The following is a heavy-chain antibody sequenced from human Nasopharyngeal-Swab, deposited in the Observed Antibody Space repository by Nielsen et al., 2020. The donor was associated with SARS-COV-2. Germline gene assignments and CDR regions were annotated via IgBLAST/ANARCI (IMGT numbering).Heavy chain of an antibody. CDR2: ISAYNGNT. V-gene: IGHV1-18*01. J-gene: IGHJ4*02. Sequence: WVRQAPGQGREWMGWISAYNGNTNYAQKLQGRVTMTTDTSTSTAYMELRSLRSDDTAVYYCARDSNPDYYDSSGYKDYWGQGTLVTVSS. D-gene: IGHD3-22*01. CDR3: ARDSNPDYYDSSGYKDY.